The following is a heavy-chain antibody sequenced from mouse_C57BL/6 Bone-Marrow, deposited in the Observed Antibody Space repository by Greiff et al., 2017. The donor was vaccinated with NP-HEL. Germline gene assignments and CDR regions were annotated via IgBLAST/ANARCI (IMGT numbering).Heavy chain of an antibody. CDR1: GYSITSGYY. CDR3: ARDYYGRGGYFDV. Sequence: EVKLQESGPGLVKPSQSLSLSCSVTGYSITSGYYWNWIRQFPGNKLEWMGYISDDGSNNYNPSLKNRISITRDTSKNQFFLKLNSVTTEDTATYYCARDYYGRGGYFDVWGTGTTVTVSS. CDR2: ISDDGSN. D-gene: IGHD1-1*01. V-gene: IGHV3-6*01. J-gene: IGHJ1*03.